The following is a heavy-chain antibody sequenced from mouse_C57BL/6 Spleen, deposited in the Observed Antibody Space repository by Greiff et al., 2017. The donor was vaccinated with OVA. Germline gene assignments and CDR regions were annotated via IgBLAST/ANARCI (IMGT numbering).Heavy chain of an antibody. CDR3: ARHDGYSYYFDY. J-gene: IGHJ2*01. Sequence: VQLQQSGAELVRPGTSVKMSCKASGYTFTNYWIGWAKQRPGHGLEWIGDIYPGGGYTNYNEKFKGKATLTADKSSSTAYMQLSSLTSEDSAIYYCARHDGYSYYFDYWGQGTTLTVSS. D-gene: IGHD2-3*01. CDR1: GYTFTNYW. V-gene: IGHV1-63*01. CDR2: IYPGGGYT.